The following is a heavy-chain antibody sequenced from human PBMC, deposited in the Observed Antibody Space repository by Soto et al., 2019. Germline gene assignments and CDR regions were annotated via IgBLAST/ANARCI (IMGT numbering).Heavy chain of an antibody. CDR1: GGTFSSYA. D-gene: IGHD2-2*01. J-gene: IGHJ6*02. Sequence: SVKVSCKASGGTFSSYAISWVRQAPGQGLEWMGGIVPIFGTANYAQKFQGRVTITADESTSTAYMELSSLRSEDTAVYYCARLVVVPAAMPTSLGYYGMDVWGQGTTVTVSS. V-gene: IGHV1-69*13. CDR2: IVPIFGTA. CDR3: ARLVVVPAAMPTSLGYYGMDV.